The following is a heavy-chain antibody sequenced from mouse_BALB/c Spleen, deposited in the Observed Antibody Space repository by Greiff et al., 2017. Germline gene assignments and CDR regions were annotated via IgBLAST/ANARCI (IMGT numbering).Heavy chain of an antibody. CDR1: GFTFSSYA. CDR2: ISSGGST. J-gene: IGHJ2*01. CDR3: ARGGVSY. Sequence: EVQGVESGGGLVKPGGSLKLSCAASGFTFSSYAMSWVRQTPEKRLEWVASISSGGSTYYPDSVKGRFTISRDNARNILYLQMSSLRSEDTAMYYCARGGVSYWGQGTTLTVSS. V-gene: IGHV5-6-5*01.